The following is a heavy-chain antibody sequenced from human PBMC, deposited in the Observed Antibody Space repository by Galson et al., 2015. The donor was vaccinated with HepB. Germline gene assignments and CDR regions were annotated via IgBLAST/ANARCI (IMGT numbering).Heavy chain of an antibody. Sequence: SLRLSCAASGFTFDDYAMHWVRQVPGKGLEWVSGISWNSGKVDYADSARGRLTISRDNAKNSLYLQMNSLRAEDTALYYCAKDGSFEVITNYLDFWGRGTHATVSS. CDR1: GFTFDDYA. CDR3: AKDGSFEVITNYLDF. CDR2: ISWNSGKV. V-gene: IGHV3-9*01. J-gene: IGHJ4*02. D-gene: IGHD3-16*01.